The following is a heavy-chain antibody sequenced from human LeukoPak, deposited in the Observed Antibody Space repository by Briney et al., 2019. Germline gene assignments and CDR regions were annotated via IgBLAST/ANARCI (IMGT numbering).Heavy chain of an antibody. J-gene: IGHJ4*02. Sequence: PSGTLSLTCAVSGGSISSSNWWSGVRQPPGKGLEWIGEIYHSGSTNYNPSLKSRVTISVDKSKNQFSLKLSSVTAADTAVYYCARDRFHSGCDYGLDYWGQGTLVTVSS. CDR2: IYHSGST. CDR1: GGSISSSNW. V-gene: IGHV4-4*02. CDR3: ARDRFHSGCDYGLDY. D-gene: IGHD5-12*01.